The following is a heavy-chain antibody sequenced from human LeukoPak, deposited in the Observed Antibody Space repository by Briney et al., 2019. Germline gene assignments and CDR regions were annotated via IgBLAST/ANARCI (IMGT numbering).Heavy chain of an antibody. CDR3: ARELSWSGRDY. CDR2: INQDGSAK. V-gene: IGHV3-7*01. CDR1: GFTFSGSW. J-gene: IGHJ4*02. Sequence: GGSLRLSCAASGFTFSGSWMSWVRQAPGKGLEWVANINQDGSAKNYLDSVKGRFTISIDRGKNSLYLQMNSLRDEDTAVYYCARELSWSGRDYWGQGTLVSVSS. D-gene: IGHD3-3*01.